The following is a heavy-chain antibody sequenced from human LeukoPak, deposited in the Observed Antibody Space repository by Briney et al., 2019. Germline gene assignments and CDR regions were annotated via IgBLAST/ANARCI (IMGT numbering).Heavy chain of an antibody. V-gene: IGHV3-23*01. Sequence: GGSLRLSCAASGFTFSSYAMSWVRQAPGKGLEWVSAISGSGGSTYYADSVKGRFTISRDNSKNTLYLQMNSLRAEDTAVYYCANPGGYRDGYGNFDYWGQGTLVTVSS. CDR1: GFTFSSYA. CDR3: ANPGGYRDGYGNFDY. CDR2: ISGSGGST. D-gene: IGHD5-24*01. J-gene: IGHJ4*02.